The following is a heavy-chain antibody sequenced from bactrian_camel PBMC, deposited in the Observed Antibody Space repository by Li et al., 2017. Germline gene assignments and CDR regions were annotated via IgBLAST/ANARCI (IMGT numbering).Heavy chain of an antibody. D-gene: IGHD3*01. CDR3: AAAYSVVLDFGY. Sequence: HVQLVESGGGSVQAGGSLRLSCAVSGLNNIHSCVAWFRQAPGQKREAIAALYTAGDSTFYADSVKGRFTISRDNAKNTEYLQMNSLKSEDTAVYYRAAAYSVVLDFGYWGQGTQVTVS. J-gene: IGHJ6*01. CDR1: GLNNIHSC. CDR2: LYTAGDST. V-gene: IGHV3S1*01.